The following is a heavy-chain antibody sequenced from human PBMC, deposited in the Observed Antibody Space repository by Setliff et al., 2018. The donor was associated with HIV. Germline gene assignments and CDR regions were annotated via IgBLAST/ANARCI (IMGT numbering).Heavy chain of an antibody. CDR1: GFTFSTYN. CDR2: ISSGSTYV. V-gene: IGHV3-21*01. D-gene: IGHD6-6*01. Sequence: GGSLRLSCAASGFTFSTYNMNWVRQAPGKGLEWVSSISSGSTYVYYADSVKGRFSISRDNAKNSLYLQMTSLRAEDTAVYFCARDTGQLVYYFDSWGQGTLVTVSS. J-gene: IGHJ4*02. CDR3: ARDTGQLVYYFDS.